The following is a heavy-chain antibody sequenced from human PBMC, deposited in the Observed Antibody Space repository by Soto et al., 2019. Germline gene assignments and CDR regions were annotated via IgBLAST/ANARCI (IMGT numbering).Heavy chain of an antibody. J-gene: IGHJ4*02. Sequence: DVNLVQSGGGSAQPGGSLRLSCATSGFTFSTYAVTWVRQVPGRGLQWVSTILPDETGFYTISVKGRFTISRDNYRGIVYLQMNDLWVEDAAIYYCAKDRLPTSGQRFYFDSWGQGSLVTVSS. CDR3: AKDRLPTSGQRFYFDS. CDR1: GFTFSTYA. CDR2: ILPDETG. D-gene: IGHD2-15*01. V-gene: IGHV3-23*04.